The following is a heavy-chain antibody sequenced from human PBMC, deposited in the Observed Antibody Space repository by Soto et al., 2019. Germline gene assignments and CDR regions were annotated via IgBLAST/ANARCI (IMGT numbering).Heavy chain of an antibody. CDR2: IIDPGDTT. CDR3: ALKWNLNSYH. J-gene: IGHJ4*02. Sequence: GGSLRLSCAASGFTFSNYGMSWVRQAPGKGLEWVSGIIDPGDTTYYSDFEKGRFTISIETSQRTLYLQVNSVRVEATGEYYCALKWNLNSYHWGQGALVTVSS. V-gene: IGHV3-23*01. D-gene: IGHD2-15*01. CDR1: GFTFSNYG.